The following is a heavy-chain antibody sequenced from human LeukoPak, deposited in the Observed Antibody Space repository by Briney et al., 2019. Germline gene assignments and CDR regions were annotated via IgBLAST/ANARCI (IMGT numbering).Heavy chain of an antibody. CDR1: GFIFDNYA. CDR2: ISGDGGST. D-gene: IGHD6-19*01. Sequence: GGSLRLSCAAPGFIFDNYAIHWVRQAPEKGLEWVSLISGDGGSTFYADSVRGRFTISRDNTRKSLSLQMSSLRSEDTALYYCARESETSGWYDYWGQGTLVTVSS. J-gene: IGHJ4*02. CDR3: ARESETSGWYDY. V-gene: IGHV3-43*02.